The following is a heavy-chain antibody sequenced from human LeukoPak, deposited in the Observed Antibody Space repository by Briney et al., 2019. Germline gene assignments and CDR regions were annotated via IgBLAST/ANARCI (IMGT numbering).Heavy chain of an antibody. Sequence: PSETLSLTCAVYGGSFSGYYWSWIRQPPGKGLEWIGEINHSGSTNYNPSLKSRVTISVDTSKNQFSLKLSSVTAADTAVYYCARKRYYYDSSGSCDAFDIWGQGTMVTVSS. CDR2: INHSGST. J-gene: IGHJ3*02. CDR3: ARKRYYYDSSGSCDAFDI. CDR1: GGSFSGYY. D-gene: IGHD3-22*01. V-gene: IGHV4-34*01.